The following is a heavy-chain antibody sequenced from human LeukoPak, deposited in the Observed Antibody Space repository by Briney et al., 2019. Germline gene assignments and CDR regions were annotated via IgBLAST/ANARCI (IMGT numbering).Heavy chain of an antibody. CDR1: GVTVSSNY. CDR3: ASIAAAGTFNY. J-gene: IGHJ4*02. V-gene: IGHV3-66*01. Sequence: PGGSLRLSCAASGVTVSSNYMSWVRQAPGKGLEWVAVIYSGGSTYYAASLKSRFTISRDNSKNTLYLQMTSLRAEDTAGYYCASIAAAGTFNYWGQGTLVHGSP. D-gene: IGHD6-13*01. CDR2: IYSGGST.